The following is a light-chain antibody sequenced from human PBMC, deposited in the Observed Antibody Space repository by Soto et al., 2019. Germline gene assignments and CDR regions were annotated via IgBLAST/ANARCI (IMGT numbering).Light chain of an antibody. V-gene: IGKV3-20*01. CDR1: QSLSINY. Sequence: EIVLTQSPGTLSLSPGERATLSCRASQSLSINYLAWYQQKPGQAPRLLIYGASSRATGIPDRFSGGGSGTDFTLTISRLEPGDFAVYYCQQYGRSPLTFGGGTKVDIK. CDR3: QQYGRSPLT. J-gene: IGKJ4*01. CDR2: GAS.